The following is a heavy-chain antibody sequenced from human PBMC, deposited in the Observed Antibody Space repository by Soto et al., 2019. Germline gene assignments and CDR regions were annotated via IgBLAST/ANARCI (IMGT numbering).Heavy chain of an antibody. CDR3: ARVPYDSSGYYRY. CDR1: GYTFTSCD. V-gene: IGHV1-8*01. CDR2: MNPQIGNT. D-gene: IGHD3-22*01. Sequence: ASVKCSFKASGYTFTSCDINWVRQGTGQGFWRLGWMNPQIGNTGYAQKFQGRVTMTRNTSIRTAYMELSSVRSEDTSVYYCARVPYDSSGYYRYWGQGTLVTVSS. J-gene: IGHJ4*02.